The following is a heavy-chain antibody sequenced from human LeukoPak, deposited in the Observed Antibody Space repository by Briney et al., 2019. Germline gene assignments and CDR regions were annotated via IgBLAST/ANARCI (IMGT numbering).Heavy chain of an antibody. CDR3: AKYLAGGWYYIDC. J-gene: IGHJ4*02. CDR2: ITGSGDNT. V-gene: IGHV3-23*01. Sequence: GSLRLSCAASGITFSSSAMSWVRQAPGQGLEWVSGITGSGDNTYYTESVKGRFTISRDNSKNTLYLEMNSLRVEDTAIYYCAKYLAGGWYYIDCWGQGTLVTVSS. CDR1: GITFSSSA. D-gene: IGHD6-19*01.